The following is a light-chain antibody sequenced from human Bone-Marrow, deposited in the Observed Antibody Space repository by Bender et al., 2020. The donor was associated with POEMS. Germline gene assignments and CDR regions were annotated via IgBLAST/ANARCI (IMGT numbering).Light chain of an antibody. J-gene: IGLJ1*01. CDR2: EVT. CDR1: SSDVGRHDF. Sequence: QSALTQPRSVSGSPGQSVTISCTGTSSDVGRHDFVSWYQQHPGKAPKLIIYEVTKRPSGVPARFSGSKSGNTASLTVSGLQAEDEADYYCRSYAGSNNYVFGSGTKVTVL. V-gene: IGLV2-8*01. CDR3: RSYAGSNNYV.